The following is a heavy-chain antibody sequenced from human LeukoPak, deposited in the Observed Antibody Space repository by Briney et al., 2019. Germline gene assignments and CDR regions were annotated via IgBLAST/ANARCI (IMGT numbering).Heavy chain of an antibody. J-gene: IGHJ4*02. CDR1: GGSISSYY. V-gene: IGHV4-59*03. CDR3: AGLPKSKYFDY. Sequence: SETLSLTCTVSGGSISSYYWSWIRQPPGKGLEWVGYIYYSGSNNYNPSLKSRVTISVATSKSQFSLTLSSVTAADTAVYYCAGLPKSKYFDYWGQRTLFTVS. D-gene: IGHD2-15*01. CDR2: IYYSGSN.